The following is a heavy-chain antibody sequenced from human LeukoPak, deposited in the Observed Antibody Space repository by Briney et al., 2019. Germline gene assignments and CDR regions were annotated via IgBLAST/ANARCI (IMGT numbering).Heavy chain of an antibody. J-gene: IGHJ6*02. CDR2: INAGNGNT. V-gene: IGHV1-3*01. Sequence: ASVKVSCKASGYTFTSYAMHWVRQAPGQRLEWMGWINAGNGNTKYSQKFQGRVTITRDTSASTAYMELSSLRSEDTGVYYCARDFIVVAKPPRYYYYYGMDVWGQGTTVTVSS. D-gene: IGHD2-15*01. CDR1: GYTFTSYA. CDR3: ARDFIVVAKPPRYYYYYGMDV.